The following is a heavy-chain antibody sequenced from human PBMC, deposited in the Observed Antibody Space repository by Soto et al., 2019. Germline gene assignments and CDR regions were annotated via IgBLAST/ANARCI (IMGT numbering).Heavy chain of an antibody. Sequence: PGGSLRLSCAASGFTFGSDWMSWVRQAPGKGLEWVANIKQDGSEKYYVDSVKGRFTISRDNAKNSRYLQMNGLRDEDTAVYYCARASPWEYSSSLGCWFDPWGQGTLGTVSS. V-gene: IGHV3-7*03. J-gene: IGHJ5*02. D-gene: IGHD6-6*01. CDR2: IKQDGSEK. CDR3: ARASPWEYSSSLGCWFDP. CDR1: GFTFGSDW.